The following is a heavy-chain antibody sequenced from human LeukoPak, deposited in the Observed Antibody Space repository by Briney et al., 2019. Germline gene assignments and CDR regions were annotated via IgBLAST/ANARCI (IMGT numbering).Heavy chain of an antibody. V-gene: IGHV4-4*07. CDR2: IYSSGSA. CDR1: GGSINSYY. D-gene: IGHD4-23*01. CDR3: ARGGKATVVTM. Sequence: PSETLSLTCTVSGGSINSYYWSWIRQPAGKGLEWIGRIYSSGSANYNPSLKSRVSMSVDTSKNQFSLKLTSVTAADTAVYYCARGGKATVVTMWGQGILVTVSS. J-gene: IGHJ4*02.